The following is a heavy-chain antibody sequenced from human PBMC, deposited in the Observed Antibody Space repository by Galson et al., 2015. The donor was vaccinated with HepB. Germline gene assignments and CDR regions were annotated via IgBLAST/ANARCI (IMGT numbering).Heavy chain of an antibody. V-gene: IGHV3-33*01. Sequence: SLRLSCAASGFTFSSYGMHWVRQAPGKGLEWVTVIYYDGSNKYYADSVKGRFTISRDNSKNTLYLQMNSLRAEDTAVYYCARDPGVVGATRFDYWGQGTLVTVSS. CDR3: ARDPGVVGATRFDY. D-gene: IGHD1-26*01. J-gene: IGHJ4*02. CDR1: GFTFSSYG. CDR2: IYYDGSNK.